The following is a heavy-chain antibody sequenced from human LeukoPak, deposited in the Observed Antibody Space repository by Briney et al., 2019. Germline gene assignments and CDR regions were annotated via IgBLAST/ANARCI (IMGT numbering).Heavy chain of an antibody. V-gene: IGHV1-2*02. CDR1: GYTFTDYY. CDR2: INPNGGDT. D-gene: IGHD2-2*01. CDR3: ARANFLYCSSSTCLFDY. Sequence: ASVKVSCKASGYTFTDYYMHWARQAPGQGFEWMGWINPNGGDTNYAQKFQGRVTMTRDTSISTAHMEVSRLRSDDTAVYYCARANFLYCSSSTCLFDYWGQGTLVTVSS. J-gene: IGHJ4*02.